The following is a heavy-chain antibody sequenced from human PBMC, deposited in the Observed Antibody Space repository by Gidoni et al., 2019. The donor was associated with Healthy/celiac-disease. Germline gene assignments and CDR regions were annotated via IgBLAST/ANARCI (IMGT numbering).Heavy chain of an antibody. CDR2: ISWNSGSI. CDR3: AKGLHDYGDYYYGMDV. J-gene: IGHJ6*02. CDR1: GFTFDDYA. Sequence: EVQLVESGGGLVQPGRSLRLYCAASGFTFDDYAMHWVRQAPGKGLEWVSGISWNSGSIGYADSVKGRFTISRDNAKNSLYLQMNSLRAEDTALYYCAKGLHDYGDYYYGMDVWGQGTTVTVSS. D-gene: IGHD4-17*01. V-gene: IGHV3-9*01.